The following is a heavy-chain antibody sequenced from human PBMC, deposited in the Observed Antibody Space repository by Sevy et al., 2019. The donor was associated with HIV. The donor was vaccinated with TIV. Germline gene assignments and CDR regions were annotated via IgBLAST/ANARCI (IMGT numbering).Heavy chain of an antibody. CDR2: ISYDGTNK. J-gene: IGHJ4*02. CDR1: GFTFSNYA. CDR3: ARGGYYDFWSGFDY. Sequence: GGSLRLSCAASGFTFSNYAMHWVRQAPGKGLEWVAVISYDGTNKYYADSVKGRFTISRDNSKNTLYLQMNSLRAEDTAVYYCARGGYYDFWSGFDYWGQGTLVTVSS. D-gene: IGHD3-3*01. V-gene: IGHV3-30*04.